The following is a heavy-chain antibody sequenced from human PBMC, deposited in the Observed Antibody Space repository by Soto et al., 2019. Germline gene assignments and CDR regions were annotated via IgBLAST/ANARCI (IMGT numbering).Heavy chain of an antibody. Sequence: GGSLRLSCAASGFTFSNYNMNWVRLAPGKGLEWVAVVSYDGSIENYADSVRGRFTISRDNSKNTVFLQMNSLRVEDTAVYYCAKDLYYYDFSLDDSWGQGTLVTVSS. D-gene: IGHD3-16*01. CDR3: AKDLYYYDFSLDDS. V-gene: IGHV3-30*18. J-gene: IGHJ5*02. CDR1: GFTFSNYN. CDR2: VSYDGSIE.